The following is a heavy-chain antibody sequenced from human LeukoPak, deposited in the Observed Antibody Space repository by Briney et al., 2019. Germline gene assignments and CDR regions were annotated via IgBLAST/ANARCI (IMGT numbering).Heavy chain of an antibody. D-gene: IGHD2-15*01. J-gene: IGHJ4*02. CDR3: AHRSDCSGGSCFDY. CDR2: VYWDDDE. CDR1: GFSLNTRGGG. V-gene: IGHV2-5*02. Sequence: ESGPTLVKPTQTLTLTCTFSGFSLNTRGGGVGWIRQPPGEALEWLALVYWDDDERYSPSLRGRVIITKDTSKNQVVFTVTNVEPVDTATYHCAHRSDCSGGSCFDYWGQGILVTVSS.